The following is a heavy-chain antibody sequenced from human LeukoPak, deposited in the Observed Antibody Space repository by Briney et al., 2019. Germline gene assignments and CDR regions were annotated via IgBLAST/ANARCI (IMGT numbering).Heavy chain of an antibody. CDR2: ISSYYGNT. CDR1: GYTFTNYG. CDR3: AQFQWELRGFDY. V-gene: IGHV1-18*01. D-gene: IGHD1-26*01. J-gene: IGHJ4*02. Sequence: GASVKVFCKASGYTFTNYGISWVRQSPGQRLEWMGWISSYYGNTNYAQRLQGRVTMTTDTSTSTAYMELRSLRSDDTAVYYCAQFQWELRGFDYWGQGTLVTVSS.